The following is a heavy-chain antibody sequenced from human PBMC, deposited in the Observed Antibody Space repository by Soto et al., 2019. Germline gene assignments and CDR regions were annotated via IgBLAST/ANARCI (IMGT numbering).Heavy chain of an antibody. CDR2: IYPSDSDT. D-gene: IGHD3-3*01. CDR3: ARGGVSTRTFDY. V-gene: IGHV5-51*01. J-gene: IGHJ4*02. CDR1: GYNFAGYW. Sequence: GESLKISCKGSGYNFAGYWIAWVRQMPGKGLELMGIIYPSDSDTRYRPSFQGEVTISAERSISSAYLQWSSLRASDTAMYYCARGGVSTRTFDYWGQGTPVTVYS.